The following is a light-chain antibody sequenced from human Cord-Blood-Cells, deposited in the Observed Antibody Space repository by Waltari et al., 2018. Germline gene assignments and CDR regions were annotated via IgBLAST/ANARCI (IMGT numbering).Light chain of an antibody. CDR3: SSKAGSNLV. V-gene: IGLV2-8*01. J-gene: IGLJ3*02. CDR1: SSDVGGYNY. Sequence: QSALTQPPSVSGSPGQSVTISCTGTSSDVGGYNYVAWYQQPPGKAPKLMIYAGSKPSAVIHGLFSCTKADNAAPMTIAWLHADEEAYYCSSSKAGSNLVFGGGTKLTVL. CDR2: AGS.